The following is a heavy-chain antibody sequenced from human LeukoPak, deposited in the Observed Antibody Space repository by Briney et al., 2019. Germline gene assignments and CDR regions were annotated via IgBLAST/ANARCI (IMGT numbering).Heavy chain of an antibody. D-gene: IGHD3-3*01. Sequence: SSQTLSLTCTVSGGSISSGGYYWGWIRQPPGKGLEWIGSIYYSGSTYYNPSLKSRVTISVDTSKNQFSLKLSSVTAADTAVYYCARTTTIFGVVIINDAFDIWGQGTMVTVSS. V-gene: IGHV4-39*07. CDR2: IYYSGST. J-gene: IGHJ3*02. CDR3: ARTTTIFGVVIINDAFDI. CDR1: GGSISSGGYY.